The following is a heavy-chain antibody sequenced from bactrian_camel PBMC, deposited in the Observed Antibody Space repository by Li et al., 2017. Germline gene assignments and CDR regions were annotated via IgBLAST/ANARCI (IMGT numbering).Heavy chain of an antibody. Sequence: HVQLVESGGGLVQPGGSLRLSCAASGFTFSAYSMYWVRQAPGKGLEWVSRTTESGDSTYYADSVQGRFTISRDNAKNTAHLQMNSLKSEDTALYYCATFGGSWSSWGQGTQVTVSS. CDR2: TTESGDST. D-gene: IGHD6*01. CDR1: GFTFSAYS. V-gene: IGHV3S1*01. CDR3: ATFGGSWSS. J-gene: IGHJ6*01.